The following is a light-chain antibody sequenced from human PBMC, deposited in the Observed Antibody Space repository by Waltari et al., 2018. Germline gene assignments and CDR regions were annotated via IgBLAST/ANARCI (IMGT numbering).Light chain of an antibody. Sequence: EIVLTQSPATLSLSPGERATLSCGASETVFNYVAWYQQRPGQAPRLLIYDASNRATGIPARFSGSGSGTDFALIISSLEPEDSALYYCQQRLTWPLTFGGGTKVEIK. CDR3: QQRLTWPLT. CDR1: ETVFNY. V-gene: IGKV3-11*01. J-gene: IGKJ4*01. CDR2: DAS.